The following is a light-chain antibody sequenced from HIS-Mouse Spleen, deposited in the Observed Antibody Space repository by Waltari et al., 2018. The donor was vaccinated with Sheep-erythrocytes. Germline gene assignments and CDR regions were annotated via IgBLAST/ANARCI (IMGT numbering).Light chain of an antibody. Sequence: SALTQPRAVSGSPGQSVTVSCTGTSRYVGCYNIVFWYQQHPGKAPKLMIYDVSKPPSGVPDRFSGSKSGNTASLTISGLQAEDEADYYCCSYAGSYNHVFATGTKVTVL. CDR2: DVS. J-gene: IGLJ1*01. V-gene: IGLV2-11*01. CDR3: CSYAGSYNHV. CDR1: SRYVGCYNI.